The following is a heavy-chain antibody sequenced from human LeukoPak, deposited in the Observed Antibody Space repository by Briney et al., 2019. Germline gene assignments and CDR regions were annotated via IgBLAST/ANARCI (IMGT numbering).Heavy chain of an antibody. CDR2: INHSGST. CDR1: GGSFSGYY. Sequence: SETLSLTCAVYGGSFSGYYWSWIRQPPGKGLEWIGEINHSGSTNYNPSLKSRVTISVDTSKNQFSLKLSSVTAADTAAYYCARGGTAIGWFDPWGQGTLVTVSS. D-gene: IGHD2-21*02. J-gene: IGHJ5*02. V-gene: IGHV4-34*01. CDR3: ARGGTAIGWFDP.